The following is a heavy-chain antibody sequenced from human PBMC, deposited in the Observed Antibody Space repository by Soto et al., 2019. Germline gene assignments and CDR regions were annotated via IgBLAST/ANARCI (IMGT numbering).Heavy chain of an antibody. D-gene: IGHD5-12*01. CDR3: ASFNVDIVATVDY. CDR2: ISSSGSTI. J-gene: IGHJ4*02. V-gene: IGHV3-11*01. Sequence: GGSLRLSCAASGFTFSDYYMSWIRQAPGKGLEWVSYISSSGSTIYYADSVKGRFTISRDNAKNSLYLQMNSLRAEDTAVYYCASFNVDIVATVDYWGQGTLVTVSS. CDR1: GFTFSDYY.